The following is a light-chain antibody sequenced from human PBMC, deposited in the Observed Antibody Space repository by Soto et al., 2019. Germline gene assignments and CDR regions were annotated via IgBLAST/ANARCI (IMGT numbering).Light chain of an antibody. CDR3: QQLYRYPIT. V-gene: IGKV1-5*01. CDR1: QTITYR. J-gene: IGKJ5*01. Sequence: DIQMTQSPSTLSASVGDSVTITCRASQTITYRLAWYQQKPGKAPKLLIYSASTLQSGVPSRFSGGFSGAEFTLTISSLQPEDFATYYCQQLYRYPITFGQGTRLEI. CDR2: SAS.